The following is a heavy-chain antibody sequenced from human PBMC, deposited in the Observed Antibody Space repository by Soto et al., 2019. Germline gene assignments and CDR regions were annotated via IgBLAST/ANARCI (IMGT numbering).Heavy chain of an antibody. CDR3: ASVPDY. CDR2: IYHSGST. D-gene: IGHD6-6*01. V-gene: IGHV4-30-2*01. J-gene: IGHJ4*02. Sequence: QRQLQESGSGLVKPSQTLSLTCAVSGGSISSGGYSWSWIRQPPGKGLEWIGYIYHSGSTYFNPSLTSRVTISVDSPKNQCSLKLSSVTDSCTAVYYCASVPDYWGQGTLVTVSS. CDR1: GGSISSGGYS.